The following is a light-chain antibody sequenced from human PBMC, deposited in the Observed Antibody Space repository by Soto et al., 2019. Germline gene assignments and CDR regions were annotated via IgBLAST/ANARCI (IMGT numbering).Light chain of an antibody. CDR1: QSVSSNS. Sequence: EIVLTQSPDTLSLSPGERATLSCRAGQSVSSNSLAWYQQKPGQAPRLLICGASSRATGIPDRFSGSGSGTDFTLTISRLEPADFAVYYCQQYVTSPQTFGQGTKVDIK. V-gene: IGKV3-20*01. CDR2: GAS. J-gene: IGKJ1*01. CDR3: QQYVTSPQT.